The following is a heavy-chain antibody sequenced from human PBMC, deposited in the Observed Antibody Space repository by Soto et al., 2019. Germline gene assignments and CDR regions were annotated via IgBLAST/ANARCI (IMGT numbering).Heavy chain of an antibody. D-gene: IGHD3-10*01. Sequence: GGSLRLSCAASGFTFSTYAMTWVRQAPGKGLEWVSTIGGSGGTTKSADSVKGRFTISRDNSKNRLYLQMNSLRADDTAVYYCAKAAYGSLGYYFDYWGQGIQVTVSS. CDR2: IGGSGGTT. J-gene: IGHJ4*02. CDR1: GFTFSTYA. CDR3: AKAAYGSLGYYFDY. V-gene: IGHV3-23*01.